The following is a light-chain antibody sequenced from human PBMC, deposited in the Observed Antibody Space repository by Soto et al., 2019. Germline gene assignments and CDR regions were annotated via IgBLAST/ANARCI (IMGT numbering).Light chain of an antibody. V-gene: IGKV3-20*01. CDR1: QSVSSGK. J-gene: IGKJ5*01. CDR3: QQYGSSPS. Sequence: EIVLTQSPGTLSLSPGERATLSCRASQSVSSGKLAWYQQKPGQAPRLLIFGASGRATGIPDRFRGSGSGTDFSLTISRLEPEDSAVYYCQQYGSSPSFGQGTRLEIK. CDR2: GAS.